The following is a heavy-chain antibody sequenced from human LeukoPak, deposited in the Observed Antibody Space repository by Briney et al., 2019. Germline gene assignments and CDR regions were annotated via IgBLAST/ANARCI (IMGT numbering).Heavy chain of an antibody. CDR3: ARGSIAVAGYTFDY. CDR2: VYYTGST. V-gene: IGHV4-59*01. J-gene: IGHJ4*02. CDR1: GGSISSNY. D-gene: IGHD6-19*01. Sequence: SETLSLTCSVSGGSISSNYWSWVRQPPGKGLEWIGYVYYTGSTNYNPSLRSRVTISVDTSKNQFSLKLSSVTAADTAVYYCARGSIAVAGYTFDYWGQGTLVTVSS.